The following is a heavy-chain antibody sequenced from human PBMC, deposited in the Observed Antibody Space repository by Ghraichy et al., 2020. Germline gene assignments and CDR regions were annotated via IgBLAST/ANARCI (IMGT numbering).Heavy chain of an antibody. V-gene: IGHV3-7*01. Sequence: LSLTCAASGFTFSSYWMSWVRQAPGKGLEWVANIKQDGSEKYYVDSVKGRFTISRDNAKNSLYLQMNSLRAEDTAVYYCARVRDYGDSHYGMDVWGQGTTVTGSS. D-gene: IGHD4-17*01. CDR2: IKQDGSEK. J-gene: IGHJ6*02. CDR1: GFTFSSYW. CDR3: ARVRDYGDSHYGMDV.